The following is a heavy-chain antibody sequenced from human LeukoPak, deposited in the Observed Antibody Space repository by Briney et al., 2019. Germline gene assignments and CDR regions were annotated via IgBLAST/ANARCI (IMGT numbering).Heavy chain of an antibody. D-gene: IGHD1-14*01. J-gene: IGHJ4*02. V-gene: IGHV4-4*02. Sequence: SETLSLTCTVSLDSTTSNFWSWVRQPPGKGLEWIGEIHRSGSPNYNPSLQSRVTISIDRSRNQVVLELSSVTAADTAVYYCAREILGGFNPGAYWGQGTLVTVSS. CDR1: LDSTTSNF. CDR2: IHRSGSP. CDR3: AREILGGFNPGAY.